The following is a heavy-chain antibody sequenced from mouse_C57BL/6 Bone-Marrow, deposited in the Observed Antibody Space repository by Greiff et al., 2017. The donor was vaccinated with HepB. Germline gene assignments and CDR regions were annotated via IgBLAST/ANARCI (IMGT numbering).Heavy chain of an antibody. CDR1: GFTFSDYY. CDR2: ISNGGGST. D-gene: IGHD2-3*01. J-gene: IGHJ4*01. CDR3: ARDGYYPYYAMDY. V-gene: IGHV5-12*01. Sequence: EVKLVESGGGLVQPGGSLKLSCAASGFTFSDYYMYWVRQTPEKRLEWVAYISNGGGSTYYPDTVKGRFTISRDNAKNTMYLQMSRLKSEDTAMYCCARDGYYPYYAMDYWGQGTSVTVSS.